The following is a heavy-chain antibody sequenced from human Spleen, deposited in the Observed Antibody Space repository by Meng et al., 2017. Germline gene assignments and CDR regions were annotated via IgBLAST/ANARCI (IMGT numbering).Heavy chain of an antibody. J-gene: IGHJ6*02. CDR1: GYSFTSYW. Sequence: GESLKISCKGSGYSFTSYWIGWVRQMPGKGLEWMGIIYPSDPDTRYSPSFQGQVTISADKSISTAYLQWSSLKASDTAMYYCARQDLTGTTTWYYGMDVWGQATTVTVSS. CDR3: ARQDLTGTTTWYYGMDV. V-gene: IGHV5-51*01. D-gene: IGHD1-7*01. CDR2: IYPSDPDT.